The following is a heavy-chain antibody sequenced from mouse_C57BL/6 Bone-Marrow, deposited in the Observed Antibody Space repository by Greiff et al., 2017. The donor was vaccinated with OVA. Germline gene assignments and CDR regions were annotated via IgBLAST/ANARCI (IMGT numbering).Heavy chain of an antibody. CDR3: ARHKDYYGSSYSYFDV. V-gene: IGHV5-12*01. CDR1: GFTFSDYY. D-gene: IGHD1-1*01. J-gene: IGHJ1*03. CDR2: ISNGGGST. Sequence: EVQGVESGGGLVQPGGSLKLSCAASGFTFSDYYMYWVRQTPEKRLEWVAYISNGGGSTYYPDTVKGRFTISRDNAKNTLYLQMSRLKSEDTAMYYCARHKDYYGSSYSYFDVWGTGTTVTVSS.